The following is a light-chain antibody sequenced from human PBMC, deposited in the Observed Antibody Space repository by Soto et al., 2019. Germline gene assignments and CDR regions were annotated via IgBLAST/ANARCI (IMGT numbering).Light chain of an antibody. J-gene: IGKJ2*01. CDR2: DAS. CDR1: QSISSW. Sequence: DIQMTQSPSTLSASVGDRVTITCRARQSISSWLAWYQQKPGKAPKLLIYDASSLESGVPSRFSGSGSGTEFTLTISSLQPDDFATYYCQQYNGTFGQGTKLEIK. V-gene: IGKV1-5*01. CDR3: QQYNGT.